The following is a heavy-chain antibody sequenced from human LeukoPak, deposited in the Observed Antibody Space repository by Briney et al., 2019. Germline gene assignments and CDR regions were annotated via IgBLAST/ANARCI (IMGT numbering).Heavy chain of an antibody. V-gene: IGHV3-9*01. Sequence: PGRSLRLTCVAPGYIFGEYAMHWIRQTAGGGLEWVASISGDGATFAYSGSVRGRFTISKDKAQFSLYFQMSDVRPEDTAFCYCAKGWDSGAHFGLDFWGQGTLVTVSS. J-gene: IGHJ4*02. D-gene: IGHD1-14*01. CDR2: ISGDGATF. CDR3: AKGWDSGAHFGLDF. CDR1: GYIFGEYA.